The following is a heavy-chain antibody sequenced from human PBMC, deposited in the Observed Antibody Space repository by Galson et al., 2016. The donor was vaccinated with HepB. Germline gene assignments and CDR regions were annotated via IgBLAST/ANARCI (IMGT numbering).Heavy chain of an antibody. CDR2: ISYDGRSK. D-gene: IGHD3-22*01. CDR3: AKDPVVQAEWYYFDY. Sequence: SLRLSCAASGFTFSNYGMHWVRQAPGKGLEWVAVISYDGRSKYYADSVKGRFTISRDNSKNTLYLQMNSLRAEDTAVYYCAKDPVVQAEWYYFDYWGQGTLVTVPS. V-gene: IGHV3-30*18. J-gene: IGHJ4*02. CDR1: GFTFSNYG.